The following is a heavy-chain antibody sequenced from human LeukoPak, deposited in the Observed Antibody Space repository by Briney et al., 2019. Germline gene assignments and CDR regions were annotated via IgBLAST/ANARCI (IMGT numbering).Heavy chain of an antibody. D-gene: IGHD3-16*01. CDR1: GYSISSSYY. V-gene: IGHV4-38-2*01. CDR2: IYHSGST. Sequence: SETLSLTCAVSGYSISSSYYWGWIRQPPGKGLEWIGSIYHSGSTYYNPSLKSRVTISVDTSKNQFSLKLSSVTAADTAVYYCARQLWGAGGYYYYYMDVWGKGTTVTVSS. J-gene: IGHJ6*03. CDR3: ARQLWGAGGYYYYYMDV.